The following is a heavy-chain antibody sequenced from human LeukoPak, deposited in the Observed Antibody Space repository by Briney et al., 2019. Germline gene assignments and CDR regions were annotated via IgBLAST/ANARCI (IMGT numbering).Heavy chain of an antibody. CDR2: ISYDGSNK. Sequence: GGSLRLSCAAPGFTFSSYAMHWVRQAPGKGLEWVAVISYDGSNKYYADSVKGRFTISRDNSKNTLYLQMNSLRAEDTAVYYCARALIAAAGTGYFDYWGQGTLVTVSS. V-gene: IGHV3-30*04. CDR3: ARALIAAAGTGYFDY. J-gene: IGHJ4*02. CDR1: GFTFSSYA. D-gene: IGHD6-13*01.